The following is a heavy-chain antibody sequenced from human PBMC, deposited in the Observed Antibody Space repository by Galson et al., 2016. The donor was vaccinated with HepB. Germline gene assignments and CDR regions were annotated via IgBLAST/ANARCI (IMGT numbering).Heavy chain of an antibody. CDR2: IYASENT. CDR3: AVGAYCGDDCRNWFDP. CDR1: GVSVSTGGYY. J-gene: IGHJ5*02. V-gene: IGHV4-31*03. D-gene: IGHD2-21*02. Sequence: TLSLTCTVSGVSVSTGGYYWSWIRQHPGKGLEWIGYIYASENTYYNPSLKSRITISLDTSKNQFSLRLTSLTAADTAVYYCAVGAYCGDDCRNWFDPWGQGILVTVSS.